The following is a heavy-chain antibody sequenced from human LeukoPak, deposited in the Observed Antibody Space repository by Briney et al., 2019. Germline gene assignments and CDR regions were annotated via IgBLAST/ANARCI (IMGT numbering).Heavy chain of an antibody. D-gene: IGHD6-19*01. Sequence: ASVKVSCKASGYTFNTYGISWVRQAPGQGLEWMGWISTYDGNTNYAQNLQGRVNMTTDTSTRTAYMELRSLRSGDTAVYYCARWSYSSDWYFGTFDIWGQGTTVTISS. CDR3: ARWSYSSDWYFGTFDI. J-gene: IGHJ3*02. CDR2: ISTYDGNT. V-gene: IGHV1-18*01. CDR1: GYTFNTYG.